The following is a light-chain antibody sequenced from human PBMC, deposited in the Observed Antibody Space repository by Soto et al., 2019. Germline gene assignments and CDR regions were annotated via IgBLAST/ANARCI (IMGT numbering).Light chain of an antibody. CDR2: DTT. J-gene: IGLJ1*01. CDR3: LLSHNGPYA. Sequence: QAVVTQEPSLTVSPGGTVTLTCGSSTGAVTNGHYTYWFQQKHGQAPRTLIYDTTNRHSWTPARFSGSLLGGKAALTLSGEQPEDEAEIHCLLSHNGPYAFANGTKVTV. CDR1: TGAVTNGHY. V-gene: IGLV7-46*01.